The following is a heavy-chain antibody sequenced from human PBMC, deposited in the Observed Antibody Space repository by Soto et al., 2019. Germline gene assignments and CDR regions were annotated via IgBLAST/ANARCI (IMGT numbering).Heavy chain of an antibody. CDR2: IGGSGAGT. CDR3: ARGGGIAVAGTHRDY. J-gene: IGHJ4*02. Sequence: EVQLLESGGGLVQPGGSLRLSCAASGFTFSSYAMSWVRQAPGKGLEWVSGIGGSGAGTNYADSVKGRFTISRDNSKNPLYLQMSSLRAEDTAVYYCARGGGIAVAGTHRDYWGQGTLVTVSS. CDR1: GFTFSSYA. D-gene: IGHD6-19*01. V-gene: IGHV3-23*01.